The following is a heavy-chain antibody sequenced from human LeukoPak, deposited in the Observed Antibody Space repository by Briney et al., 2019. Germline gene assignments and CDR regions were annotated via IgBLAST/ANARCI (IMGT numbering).Heavy chain of an antibody. CDR1: GGSISTYY. V-gene: IGHV4-59*08. D-gene: IGHD5-18*01. J-gene: IGHJ5*02. Sequence: PSETLSLTCTVPGGSISTYYWSWIRQPPGKGLEWIGYIYYSGSTKYNPSLKSRVTISLDTSKNQFSLHLTSVTAADTAVYYCARYSYGHRWFDPWGQGTLVTVSS. CDR2: IYYSGST. CDR3: ARYSYGHRWFDP.